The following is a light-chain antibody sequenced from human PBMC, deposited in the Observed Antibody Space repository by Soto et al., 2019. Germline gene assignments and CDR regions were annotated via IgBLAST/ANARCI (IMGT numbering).Light chain of an antibody. CDR1: QSVSSNS. J-gene: IGKJ5*01. CDR2: GAS. V-gene: IGKV3-20*01. CDR3: QQYGGAPIT. Sequence: EIVLTQSPGTLSLSPGERATLSCRASQSVSSNSLAWFQQKPGQAPSLLIYGASSRATGIPDRFSGSGFGTDFTLTISRLEPEDFAVYYCQQYGGAPITFGQGTRLEIK.